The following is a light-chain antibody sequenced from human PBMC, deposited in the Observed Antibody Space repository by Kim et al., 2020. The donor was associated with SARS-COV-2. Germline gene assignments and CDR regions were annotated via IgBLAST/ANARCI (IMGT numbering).Light chain of an antibody. CDR3: QQRRHWPAVS. V-gene: IGKV3-11*02. J-gene: IGKJ2*03. CDR2: GAS. Sequence: LSPGERATLSCRASQSVSRYLAWYQHKPGQPPRLLIYGASQRATGVPARFSGSGSERDFTLTINTLEPEDFAVYYCQQRRHWPAVSFGPGTKLEI. CDR1: QSVSRY.